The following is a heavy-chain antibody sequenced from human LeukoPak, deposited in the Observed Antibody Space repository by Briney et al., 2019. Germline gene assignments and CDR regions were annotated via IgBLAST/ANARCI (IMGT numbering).Heavy chain of an antibody. CDR2: LNPDGSRK. Sequence: GGSLRLSCAASGFTFSSYWMTWVRQAPGKGLEWVANLNPDGSRKFYVDSVKGRFAISRDNAKNSLYLQMHSLRAEDTALYYCARDAYDDSSGSWGQGTLVTVSS. V-gene: IGHV3-7*01. CDR1: GFTFSSYW. J-gene: IGHJ5*02. D-gene: IGHD3-3*01. CDR3: ARDAYDDSSGS.